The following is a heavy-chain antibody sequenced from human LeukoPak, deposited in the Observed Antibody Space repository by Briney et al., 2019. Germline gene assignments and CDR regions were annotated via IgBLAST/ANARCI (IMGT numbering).Heavy chain of an antibody. CDR1: GFSFSDFW. V-gene: IGHV3-7*01. J-gene: IGHJ4*02. D-gene: IGHD3-10*01. Sequence: GGSLRLSCAASGFSFSDFWMGWVRQAPGKGLEWVANINQDGSENYYVDSVKGRFTISRDNAKKSLYLQMNSLRAEDTAVYYCTKGRSNHYWGQGTLVTVST. CDR3: TKGRSNHY. CDR2: INQDGSEN.